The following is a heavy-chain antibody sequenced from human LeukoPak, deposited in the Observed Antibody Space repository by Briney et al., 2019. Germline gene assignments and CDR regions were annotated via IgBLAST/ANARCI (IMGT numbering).Heavy chain of an antibody. CDR2: IRGSGEST. Sequence: GGSLRLSCAASGFIFNTYAMSWVRQAPGKGLEWVSTIRGSGESTHYADSVQGRFTISRDNSFYTVYLQMDSLRGDDTAVYYCAKDRISYTTSPGELSHWGQGTLVIVSS. CDR3: AKDRISYTTSPGELSH. V-gene: IGHV3-23*01. J-gene: IGHJ4*02. D-gene: IGHD3-10*01. CDR1: GFIFNTYA.